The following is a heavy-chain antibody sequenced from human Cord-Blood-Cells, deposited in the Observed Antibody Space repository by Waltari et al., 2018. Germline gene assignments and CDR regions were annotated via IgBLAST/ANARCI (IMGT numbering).Heavy chain of an antibody. CDR3: ARGRYSSSWYRGKYGY. J-gene: IGHJ4*02. V-gene: IGHV4-34*01. CDR2: INHSGST. Sequence: QVQLQQWGAGLLTPSETLSLTCAVYGGSFSGYYWSWIRQPPGKGLEWIGEINHSGSTNYNPSLKSRVTISVDTSKNQFSLKLSSVTAADTAVYYCARGRYSSSWYRGKYGYWGQGTLVTVSS. CDR1: GGSFSGYY. D-gene: IGHD6-13*01.